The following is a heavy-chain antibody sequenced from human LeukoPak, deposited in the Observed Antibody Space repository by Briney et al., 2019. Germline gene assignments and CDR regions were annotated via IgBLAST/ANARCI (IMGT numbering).Heavy chain of an antibody. V-gene: IGHV1-24*01. CDR1: GYTLTELS. Sequence: GASVKVSCKVSGYTLTELSMHWVRQAPGEGLEWMGGFDPEDGETIYAQKFQGRVTMTEDTSTDTAYMELSSLRSEDTAVYYCATGHAHYYGSGSYINWGQGTLVTVSS. J-gene: IGHJ4*02. CDR2: FDPEDGET. CDR3: ATGHAHYYGSGSYIN. D-gene: IGHD3-10*01.